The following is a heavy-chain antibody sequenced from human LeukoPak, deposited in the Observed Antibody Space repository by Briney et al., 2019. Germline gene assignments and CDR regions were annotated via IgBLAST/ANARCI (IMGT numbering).Heavy chain of an antibody. CDR3: VRGSRGAFEI. D-gene: IGHD2-2*01. V-gene: IGHV3-7*01. CDR1: GFTFSSYW. J-gene: IGHJ3*02. CDR2: IKQDGSKI. Sequence: GGSLRLSCAASGFTFSSYWMNWVRQAPGKGLEWVANIKQDGSKIHYVDSVKGRFTISRDNAKNSLYLQMSSLRAEDTAVYYCVRGSRGAFEIWGQGTMVIVSS.